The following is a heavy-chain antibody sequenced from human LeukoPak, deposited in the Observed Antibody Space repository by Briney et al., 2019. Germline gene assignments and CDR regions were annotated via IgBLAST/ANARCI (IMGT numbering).Heavy chain of an antibody. CDR3: ARDLRQWLVQGGDY. Sequence: PGGSLRLSCAASGFTFSSYAMHWVRQAPGKGLEWVAVISYDGSNKYYADSVKGRFTISRDNSKNTLYLQMNSLRAEDTAVYYCARDLRQWLVQGGDYWGQGTLVTVSS. J-gene: IGHJ4*02. D-gene: IGHD6-19*01. CDR1: GFTFSSYA. CDR2: ISYDGSNK. V-gene: IGHV3-30-3*01.